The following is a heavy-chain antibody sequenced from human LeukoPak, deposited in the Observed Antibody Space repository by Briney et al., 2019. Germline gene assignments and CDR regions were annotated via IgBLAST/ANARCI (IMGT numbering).Heavy chain of an antibody. CDR2: ISYDGSNK. J-gene: IGHJ4*02. CDR1: GFTFSSYG. D-gene: IGHD3-22*01. CDR3: AKRLGYYDSSEGYFEY. V-gene: IGHV3-30*18. Sequence: GGSLRLSCAASGFTFSSYGMHWVRQAPGKGLEWVAVISYDGSNKNYADSVKGRFTISRDISRNTLYLQMNSLRAEDTAVYYCAKRLGYYDSSEGYFEYWGQGTLVTVSS.